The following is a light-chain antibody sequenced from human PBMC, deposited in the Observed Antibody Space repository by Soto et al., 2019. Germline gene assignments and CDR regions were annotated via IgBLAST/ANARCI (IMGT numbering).Light chain of an antibody. Sequence: DIQMTQSPSTLSASVGDRVTITCRASQTINNKLALYQKKPGKAPKLLIYDGYTLGSRVPSRFSGSSSGKEFTLAIGSMQTDDFANYYSQQYHTYFKYTFGQGTKLEIK. CDR1: QTINNK. CDR2: DGY. V-gene: IGKV1-5*01. CDR3: QQYHTYFKYT. J-gene: IGKJ2*01.